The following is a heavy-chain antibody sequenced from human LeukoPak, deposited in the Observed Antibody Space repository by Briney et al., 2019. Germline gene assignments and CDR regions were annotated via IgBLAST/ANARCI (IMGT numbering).Heavy chain of an antibody. V-gene: IGHV4-34*01. CDR2: INHSGST. CDR3: ARRFWSGYSYGYFYMDV. CDR1: GGSFSGYY. J-gene: IGHJ6*03. Sequence: SETLSLTCAVYGGSFSGYYWSWIRQSPGKGLEWIGEINHSGSTNYNPSLKSRVTISVDTSKNQFSLKLSSVTAADTAVYYCARRFWSGYSYGYFYMDVWGKGTTVTVSS. D-gene: IGHD5-18*01.